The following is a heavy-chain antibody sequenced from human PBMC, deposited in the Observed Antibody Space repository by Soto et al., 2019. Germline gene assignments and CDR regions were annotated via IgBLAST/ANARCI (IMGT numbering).Heavy chain of an antibody. D-gene: IGHD3-22*01. CDR3: ARMDDSSGYYLLDY. Sequence: QVQLVESGGGVVQPGRSLRLSCAASGFTFSSYAMHWVRQAPGKGLEWVAVISYDGSNKYYADSVKGRFTISRDNSKNTLYLQMKSLRAEDTAVYYCARMDDSSGYYLLDYWGQGTLVTVSS. V-gene: IGHV3-30-3*01. CDR2: ISYDGSNK. J-gene: IGHJ4*02. CDR1: GFTFSSYA.